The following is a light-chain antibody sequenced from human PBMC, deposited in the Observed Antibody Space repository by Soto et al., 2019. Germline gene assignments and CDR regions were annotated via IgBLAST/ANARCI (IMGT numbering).Light chain of an antibody. Sequence: EIVRTQSPATLAVSPGERATLSCRAGQSVSSYLAWFQQKPGQPPRLLIYGASTRATGIPARFSGSGSGTEFTLTISSLQSEDFAVYYCQQYNNWPGTFGQGTKVDI. V-gene: IGKV3-15*01. CDR1: QSVSSY. CDR2: GAS. J-gene: IGKJ1*01. CDR3: QQYNNWPGT.